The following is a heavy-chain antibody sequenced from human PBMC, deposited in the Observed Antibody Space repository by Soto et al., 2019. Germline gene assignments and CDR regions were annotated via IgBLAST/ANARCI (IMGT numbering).Heavy chain of an antibody. CDR1: GFTFSSYA. D-gene: IGHD3-10*01. CDR3: AKGSLLSPGYFDL. Sequence: EVQLLESGGGLVQPGGSLRLSCAVSGFTFSSYAMSWVRRAPGKGLEWVSAVGGSGSNSYYADSVKGRFTISRDNSKNTLSLQRNSLRDEDTALYYCAKGSLLSPGYFDLLGRGTVVTVSP. CDR2: VGGSGSNS. J-gene: IGHJ2*01. V-gene: IGHV3-23*01.